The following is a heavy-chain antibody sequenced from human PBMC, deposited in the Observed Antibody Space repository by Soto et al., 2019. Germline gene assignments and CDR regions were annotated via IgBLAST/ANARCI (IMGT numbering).Heavy chain of an antibody. CDR3: ARDPLYCSSTSCYSYGMDV. D-gene: IGHD2-2*02. V-gene: IGHV1-2*02. CDR2: INPNSGGT. J-gene: IGHJ6*02. Sequence: GPVKVSCKASGYTFTGYYMHWVRQAPGQGLEWMGWINPNSGGTNYAQKFQGRVTMTRDTSISTAYMELSRLRSDDTAVYYCARDPLYCSSTSCYSYGMDVWGQGTTVTVSS. CDR1: GYTFTGYY.